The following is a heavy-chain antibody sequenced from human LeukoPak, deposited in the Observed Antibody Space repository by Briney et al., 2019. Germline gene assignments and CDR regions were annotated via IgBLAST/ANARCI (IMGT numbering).Heavy chain of an antibody. V-gene: IGHV1-18*01. CDR3: ARDLKMGYSSGRYSWGTGSSNDY. Sequence: VASVKVSCKASGYTFSNYGISWVRQAPGQGLEWVGWIRGDNGNTNYAQKLQGRVTMTTDTSTSTVYMELRSLRSDDTAVYYCARDLKMGYSSGRYSWGTGSSNDYWGQGTLVTVSS. CDR1: GYTFSNYG. CDR2: IRGDNGNT. J-gene: IGHJ4*02. D-gene: IGHD6-19*01.